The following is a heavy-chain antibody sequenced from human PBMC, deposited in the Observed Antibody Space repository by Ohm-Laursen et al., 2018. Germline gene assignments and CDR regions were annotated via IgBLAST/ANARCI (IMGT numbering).Heavy chain of an antibody. CDR2: VNPNSGGT. Sequence: ASVKVSCKASGYTFTGYYMHWVRQAPGQGLEWTGWVNPNSGGTNYAQKFQGRVTMTRDTSISTAYMELSRLRSDDTAVYYCAREVIDKAAAGTAFGYWGQGTLVTVSS. CDR3: AREVIDKAAAGTAFGY. J-gene: IGHJ4*02. CDR1: GYTFTGYY. D-gene: IGHD6-13*01. V-gene: IGHV1-2*02.